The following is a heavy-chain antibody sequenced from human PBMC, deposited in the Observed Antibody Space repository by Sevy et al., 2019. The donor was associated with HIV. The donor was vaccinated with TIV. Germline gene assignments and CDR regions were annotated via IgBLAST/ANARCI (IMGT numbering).Heavy chain of an antibody. J-gene: IGHJ4*02. V-gene: IGHV3-9*01. D-gene: IGHD3-3*01. Sequence: GGSLRLSCAASGFTFDDYAMHWVRQAPGKGLEWVSGISWNSGSIGYADSVKGRFTISRDNAKNSLYLQMNSVRAEDTALYYCAKDMGITIFGVVTSLVDYWGQGTLVTVSS. CDR2: ISWNSGSI. CDR3: AKDMGITIFGVVTSLVDY. CDR1: GFTFDDYA.